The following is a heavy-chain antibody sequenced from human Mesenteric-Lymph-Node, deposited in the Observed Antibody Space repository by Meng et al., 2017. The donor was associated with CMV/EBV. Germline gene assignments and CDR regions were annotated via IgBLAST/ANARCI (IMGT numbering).Heavy chain of an antibody. CDR1: WFSLSTSGVG. Sequence: SGPTLAKPPQTLTLTCTFSWFSLSTSGVGVGWIRQPPGKALEWLALIYWNDDKRYSPSLKSRLTITKDTSKNQVVLTMTNMDPVDTATYYCAHSADYYDSSGYYFDAFDIWGQGTMVTVSS. CDR2: IYWNDDK. D-gene: IGHD3-22*01. V-gene: IGHV2-5*01. CDR3: AHSADYYDSSGYYFDAFDI. J-gene: IGHJ3*02.